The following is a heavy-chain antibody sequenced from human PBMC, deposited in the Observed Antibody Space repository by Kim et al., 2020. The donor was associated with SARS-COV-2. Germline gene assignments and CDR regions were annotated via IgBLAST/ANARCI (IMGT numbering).Heavy chain of an antibody. CDR2: FDPEDGET. Sequence: ASVKVSCKVSGYTLTELSMHWVRQAPGKGLEWMGGFDPEDGETIYAQKFQGRVTMTEDTSTDTANMELSSLKSEDTAVYYCATSEQWLDPTFDIWGQGTMVTVSS. CDR1: GYTLTELS. J-gene: IGHJ3*02. D-gene: IGHD6-19*01. V-gene: IGHV1-24*01. CDR3: ATSEQWLDPTFDI.